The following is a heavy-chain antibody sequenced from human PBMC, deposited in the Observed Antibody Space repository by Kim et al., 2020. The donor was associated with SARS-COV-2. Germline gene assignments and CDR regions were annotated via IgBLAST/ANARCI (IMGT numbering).Heavy chain of an antibody. D-gene: IGHD2-15*01. CDR3: AHTRAGPYSPSYFDY. Sequence: SGPTLVKPTQTLTLTCTFSGFSLPTTALAVGWIRQPPGKALEWLALIYWDDDKRYSPSLKNRLTITKDSSKNQVVLTMTNMDPVDTATYYCAHTRAGPYSPSYFDYWGQGTLVTVSS. J-gene: IGHJ4*02. CDR2: IYWDDDK. CDR1: GFSLPTTALA. V-gene: IGHV2-5*02.